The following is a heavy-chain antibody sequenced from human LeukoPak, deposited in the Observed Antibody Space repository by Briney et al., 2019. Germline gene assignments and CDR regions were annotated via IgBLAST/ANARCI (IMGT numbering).Heavy chain of an antibody. D-gene: IGHD3-9*01. J-gene: IGHJ4*02. CDR3: ARSHYDILTGTEYYFDY. CDR1: GFTFSSYE. Sequence: GGSLRLSCAASGFTFSSYEMNWVRQAPGKGLEWVSYISSGGSTIYYADSVKGRFTISRDNAKNSLYLQMNSLRAEDTAVYYCARSHYDILTGTEYYFDYWGQGTLVTVSS. CDR2: ISSGGSTI. V-gene: IGHV3-48*03.